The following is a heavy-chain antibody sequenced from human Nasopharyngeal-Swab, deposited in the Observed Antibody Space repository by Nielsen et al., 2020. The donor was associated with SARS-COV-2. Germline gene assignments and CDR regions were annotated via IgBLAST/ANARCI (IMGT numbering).Heavy chain of an antibody. V-gene: IGHV1-69*13. Sequence: SVKDSCKASGGTFSSNAINWVRQAPGQGLEWMGGIIPIFGTANYAQKFQGRVTITADESTSTAYMELSSLRSEDTAVYYCARDGDRRERWLQFLDYWGQGTLVTVSS. D-gene: IGHD5-24*01. CDR2: IIPIFGTA. CDR3: ARDGDRRERWLQFLDY. CDR1: GGTFSSNA. J-gene: IGHJ4*02.